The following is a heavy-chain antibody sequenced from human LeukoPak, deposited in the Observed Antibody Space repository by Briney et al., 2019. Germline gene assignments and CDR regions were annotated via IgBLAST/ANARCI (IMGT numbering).Heavy chain of an antibody. CDR2: IATSSSYI. Sequence: GGSLRLSCAASGFTFSSYAMSWVRQAPGKGLEWVSSIATSSSYIYYADSLKGRFSISRDNARNSLYLQMNSLRAEDTAVYYCARAYYSGSGTFFDYWGQGTLVTVSS. D-gene: IGHD3-10*01. V-gene: IGHV3-21*01. J-gene: IGHJ4*02. CDR3: ARAYYSGSGTFFDY. CDR1: GFTFSSYA.